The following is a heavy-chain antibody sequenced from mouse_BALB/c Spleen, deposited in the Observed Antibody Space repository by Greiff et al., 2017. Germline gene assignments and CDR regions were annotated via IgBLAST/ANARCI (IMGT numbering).Heavy chain of an antibody. CDR2: IWCGGST. CDR3: ARNNGYWFAY. CDR1: GFSLTSYG. J-gene: IGHJ3*01. V-gene: IGHV2-2*02. Sequence: VNVVESGPGLVPPSQSLSITCTVSGFSLTSYGVHWVRQSPGKGLEWLGVIWCGGSTDYNAAFISRLSISKDNSKSQVFFKMNSLQANDTAIYYCARNNGYWFAYWGQGTLVTVSA.